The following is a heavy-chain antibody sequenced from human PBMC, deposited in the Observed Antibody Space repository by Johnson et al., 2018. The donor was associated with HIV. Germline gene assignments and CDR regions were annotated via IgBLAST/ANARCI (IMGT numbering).Heavy chain of an antibody. V-gene: IGHV3-48*01. D-gene: IGHD1-26*01. CDR1: GFTFKNAW. CDR3: AKDLGIVGAVHRTFDI. CDR2: ISGSGGTI. Sequence: EVQLVESGGGFVKPEGSLRLSCAASGFTFKNAWMHWVRQAPGKGLEWVSYISGSGGTIYYADSVKGRFTISRDNSKNTLYLQMNSLRAEDTAVYFCAKDLGIVGAVHRTFDIWGQGTMVTVSS. J-gene: IGHJ3*02.